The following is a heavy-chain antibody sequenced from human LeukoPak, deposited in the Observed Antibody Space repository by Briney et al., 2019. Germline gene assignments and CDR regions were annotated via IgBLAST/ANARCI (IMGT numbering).Heavy chain of an antibody. D-gene: IGHD3-22*01. CDR1: GFTFSSYA. Sequence: GGSPRLSCAASGFTFSSYAMHWVRQGPGKGLEWLAIISYDGRNNHYGDSVKGRFTISRDNSKNTLHLQMNSLRAEDTAVYYCAKLGFDSSGSHTLFDYWGQGTQVTVSS. CDR2: ISYDGRNN. V-gene: IGHV3-30*18. CDR3: AKLGFDSSGSHTLFDY. J-gene: IGHJ4*02.